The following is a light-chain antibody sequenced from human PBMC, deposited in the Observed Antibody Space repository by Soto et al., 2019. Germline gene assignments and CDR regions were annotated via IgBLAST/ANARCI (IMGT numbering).Light chain of an antibody. V-gene: IGKV3-15*01. J-gene: IGKJ5*01. CDR1: QSVSSN. Sequence: IVMTQSPSTLSLSPGERATLSCRASQSVSSNLAWYQQKPGQAPRLLIYGASTRATGIPARFSGSGSGTEFTLTISSLQSEDFAVYYCQQYNNWPPPITFGQGTRLEIK. CDR3: QQYNNWPPPIT. CDR2: GAS.